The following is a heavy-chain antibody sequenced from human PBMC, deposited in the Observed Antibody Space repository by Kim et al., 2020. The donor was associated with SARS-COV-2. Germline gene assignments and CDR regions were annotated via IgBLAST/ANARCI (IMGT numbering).Heavy chain of an antibody. CDR3: ARLGQWVDAGGDGMDV. CDR2: IYYSGST. Sequence: SETLSLTCTVSGGSISSSSYYWGWIRQPPEMGLEWIGSIYYSGSTYYNPSLKSRVTISVDTSKNQFSLKLSSVTAADTAVYYCARLGQWVDAGGDGMDVWGQGTTVTVSS. D-gene: IGHD6-19*01. J-gene: IGHJ6*02. V-gene: IGHV4-39*01. CDR1: GGSISSSSYY.